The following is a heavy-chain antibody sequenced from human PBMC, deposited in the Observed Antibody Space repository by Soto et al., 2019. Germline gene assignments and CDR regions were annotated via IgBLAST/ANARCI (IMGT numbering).Heavy chain of an antibody. CDR2: ISSSTI. J-gene: IGHJ5*02. V-gene: IGHV3-48*02. D-gene: IGHD3-10*01. CDR3: AREGGSYNCFDP. Sequence: GGSLRLSCAASGFTFSRYSMNWVRQAPGKGLEWVSYISSSTIYYADSVKGRFTISRDNAKNSLYLQMNSLRDEDTAVYYCAREGGSYNCFDPWGQGIRVTVAS. CDR1: GFTFSRYS.